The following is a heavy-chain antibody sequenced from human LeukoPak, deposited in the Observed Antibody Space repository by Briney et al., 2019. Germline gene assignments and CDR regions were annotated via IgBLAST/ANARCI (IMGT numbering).Heavy chain of an antibody. Sequence: AGSVKVSCTASGGTFGNYAIRWVRQAPGQGLEWMGRIIAIFGTANYAQKFQGRVTITTDESKSTAYLELNSLRTEDTAVYYCAVIAVAGKSDPWGQGTLVTVSS. D-gene: IGHD6-19*01. CDR3: AVIAVAGKSDP. CDR2: IIAIFGTA. V-gene: IGHV1-69*05. CDR1: GGTFGNYA. J-gene: IGHJ5*02.